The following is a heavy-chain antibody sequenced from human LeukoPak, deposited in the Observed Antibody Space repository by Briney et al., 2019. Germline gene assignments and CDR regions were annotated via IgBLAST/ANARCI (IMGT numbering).Heavy chain of an antibody. V-gene: IGHV1-46*01. D-gene: IGHD5-18*01. CDR1: GYTFTSYY. CDR2: INPSGGST. J-gene: IGHJ4*02. CDR3: ARVDTAMALDY. Sequence: GASVKVSCKASGYTFTSYYMHWVRQAPGQGLEWMGIINPSGGSTSYAQKLQGRVTMTRDTSTSTVYMELSSLRSEDTAVYYCARVDTAMALDYWGQGTLVTVSS.